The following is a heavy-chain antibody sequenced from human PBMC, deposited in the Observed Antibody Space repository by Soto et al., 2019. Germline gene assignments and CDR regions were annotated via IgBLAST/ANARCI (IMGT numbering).Heavy chain of an antibody. J-gene: IGHJ6*03. CDR3: ARGASGRYYMDV. CDR1: GFTFSSHW. D-gene: IGHD3-10*01. Sequence: EVQLVESGGVLVRPGGSRSLSCAASGFTFSSHWMHWVRQAPGKGLVWVSRINSDGSRINYADSVKGRLTISRDNAKNTVYLQMSSLRAEDTAVYICARGASGRYYMDVWGKGTTVTVSS. CDR2: INSDGSRI. V-gene: IGHV3-74*01.